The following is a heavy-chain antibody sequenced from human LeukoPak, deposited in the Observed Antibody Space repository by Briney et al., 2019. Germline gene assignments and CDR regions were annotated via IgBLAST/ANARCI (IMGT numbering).Heavy chain of an antibody. Sequence: ASVKVSCKASGYTFTSYGISWVRQAPGQGLEWMGWISAYNGNTNYARKLQGRVTMTTGTSTSTAYMELRSLRSDDTAVYYCARVRGVLMVYATGNWFDPWGQGTLVTVSS. D-gene: IGHD2-8*01. J-gene: IGHJ5*02. CDR2: ISAYNGNT. CDR1: GYTFTSYG. V-gene: IGHV1-18*01. CDR3: ARVRGVLMVYATGNWFDP.